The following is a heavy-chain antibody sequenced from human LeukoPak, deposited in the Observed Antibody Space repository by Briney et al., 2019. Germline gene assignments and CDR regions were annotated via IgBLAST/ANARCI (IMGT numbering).Heavy chain of an antibody. Sequence: SETLSLTCTVSGGSISSYYWSWIWQPPGKGLEWIGYIYYSGSTNYNPSLKSRVTISVDTSKNQFSLKVNSVTAADTAVYYCARVVADRRFDPWGQGTLVTVSS. CDR2: IYYSGST. CDR3: ARVVADRRFDP. J-gene: IGHJ5*02. V-gene: IGHV4-59*01. D-gene: IGHD6-19*01. CDR1: GGSISSYY.